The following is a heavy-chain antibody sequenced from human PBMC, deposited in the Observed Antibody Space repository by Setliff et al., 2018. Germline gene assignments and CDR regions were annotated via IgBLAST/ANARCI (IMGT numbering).Heavy chain of an antibody. V-gene: IGHV3-23*01. Sequence: PGGSLRLSCAASGFTFSSFAMRRVRQAPGKRLEWVSIINVGGTNTYYRDSVKCRFTISRDNSKSTLYLQMNSLRPDDTAMYYCARQTGLGGHNLKDDTFYGVDVWGQGIMVTVSS. CDR1: GFTFSSFA. CDR3: ARQTGLGGHNLKDDTFYGVDV. D-gene: IGHD1-1*01. CDR2: INVGGTNT. J-gene: IGHJ6*02.